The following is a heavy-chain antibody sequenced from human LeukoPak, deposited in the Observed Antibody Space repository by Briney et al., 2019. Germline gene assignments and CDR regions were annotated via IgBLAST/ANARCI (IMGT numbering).Heavy chain of an antibody. Sequence: ASVKVSCKASGYTFTSYDINWVRQATGQGLEWMGWMNPNSGNTGYAQKFQGRVTTTRNTSIDTAYMELSSLRSEGTAVYYCARGTRIAVAGTSQRKKFDFWGQGTLVTVSS. CDR1: GYTFTSYD. J-gene: IGHJ4*02. CDR3: ARGTRIAVAGTSQRKKFDF. D-gene: IGHD6-19*01. V-gene: IGHV1-8*03. CDR2: MNPNSGNT.